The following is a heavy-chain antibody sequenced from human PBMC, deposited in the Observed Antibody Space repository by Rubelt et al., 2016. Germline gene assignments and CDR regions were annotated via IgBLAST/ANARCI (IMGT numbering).Heavy chain of an antibody. CDR3: GGGGQMLAHNWFDP. Sequence: QVQLQQWGAGLLKPSETLSLTCAVYGGSFRDYYWSWIRQPPGKGLEWVGYIYYSGNTNYNPSLKSRLTISVDTSKNQFSLNMGSVTAADTAGYYWGGGGQMLAHNWFDPWGQGTLVTVSS. CDR1: GGSFRDYY. D-gene: IGHD3-10*02. CDR2: IYYSGNT. V-gene: IGHV4-34*11. J-gene: IGHJ5*02.